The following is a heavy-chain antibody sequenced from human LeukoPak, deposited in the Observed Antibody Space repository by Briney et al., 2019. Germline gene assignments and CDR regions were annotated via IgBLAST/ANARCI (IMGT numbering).Heavy chain of an antibody. D-gene: IGHD3-16*01. V-gene: IGHV3-30*04. J-gene: IGHJ3*02. CDR2: IAYDGSNK. Sequence: GGSLRLSCGGTGFTFRSYDMHWVRQAPGKGLEWVAGIAYDGSNKDHADAVKGRFTISRDNSKNSLYLQMNSLRTEDTAVYYCARERWGDAFDIWGQGTLVTVSS. CDR3: ARERWGDAFDI. CDR1: GFTFRSYD.